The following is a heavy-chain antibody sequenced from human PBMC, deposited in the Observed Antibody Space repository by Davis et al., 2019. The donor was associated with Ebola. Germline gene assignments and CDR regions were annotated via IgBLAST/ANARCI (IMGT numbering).Heavy chain of an antibody. Sequence: GESLKISCAASGFIFSNYGLHWVRQAPGKGLEWVAGMSYDGSNKYYADSVKGRFTISRDNSKNTLYLQMNSLRAEDTAVYYCARSTRIDYWGQGTLVTVSS. CDR3: ARSTRIDY. CDR1: GFIFSNYG. D-gene: IGHD2-2*01. CDR2: MSYDGSNK. V-gene: IGHV3-30*03. J-gene: IGHJ4*02.